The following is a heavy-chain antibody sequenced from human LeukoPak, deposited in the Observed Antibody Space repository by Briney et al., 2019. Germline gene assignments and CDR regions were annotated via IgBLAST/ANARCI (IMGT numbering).Heavy chain of an antibody. CDR3: ARERAPRGYFDY. CDR2: IKQDGSEK. Sequence: GGSLRLSCAASGFSFSSYSMNWVRQAPGKGLEWVANIKQDGSEKYYVDSVKGRFTISRDNAKNSLYLQMNSLRAEDTAVYYCARERAPRGYFDYWGQGTLVTVSS. J-gene: IGHJ4*02. CDR1: GFSFSSYS. V-gene: IGHV3-7*01.